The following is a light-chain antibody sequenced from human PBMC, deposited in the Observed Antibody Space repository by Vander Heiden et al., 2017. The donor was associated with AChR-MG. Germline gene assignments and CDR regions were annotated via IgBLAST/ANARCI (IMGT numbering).Light chain of an antibody. CDR3: QQRRSWPRT. J-gene: IGKJ1*01. CDR1: QVLCTY. Sequence: EIVLTRSPVPLSLPPGARATLTCRASQVLCTYLAWYQQKPGQPPRLLVYGASTRASGVPDRFTGSGSGTDFILTISSLEPEDFAVYYCQQRRSWPRTFGQGSRVEI. V-gene: IGKV3-11*01. CDR2: GAS.